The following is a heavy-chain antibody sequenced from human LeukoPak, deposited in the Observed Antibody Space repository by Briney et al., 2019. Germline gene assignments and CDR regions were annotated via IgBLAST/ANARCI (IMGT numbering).Heavy chain of an antibody. D-gene: IGHD2-15*01. Sequence: SETLSLTCVAYGGSFSGYYWSWIRQPPGKGLEWIGEINHSGSTNYNPSLKSRVTISVDTSKNQFSLKLRSVTAADTAVYYCARGNVVVAATPAYYYYGMHVWGQGTTVTVSS. J-gene: IGHJ6*02. CDR2: INHSGST. CDR1: GGSFSGYY. CDR3: ARGNVVVAATPAYYYYGMHV. V-gene: IGHV4-34*01.